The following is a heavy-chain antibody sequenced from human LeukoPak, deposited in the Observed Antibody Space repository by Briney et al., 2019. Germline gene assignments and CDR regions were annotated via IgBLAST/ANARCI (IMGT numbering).Heavy chain of an antibody. CDR3: AKAAPGFSYVGY. CDR2: ISGSDGST. J-gene: IGHJ4*02. Sequence: GGSLRLSCAASGFTFSSYAMTWVRQAPGKGLEWVSGISGSDGSTYYADSVKGRFTISGDNSKNTLYLQMNSLRAEDTAVYYCAKAAPGFSYVGYWGQGTLVTVSS. V-gene: IGHV3-23*01. D-gene: IGHD5-18*01. CDR1: GFTFSSYA.